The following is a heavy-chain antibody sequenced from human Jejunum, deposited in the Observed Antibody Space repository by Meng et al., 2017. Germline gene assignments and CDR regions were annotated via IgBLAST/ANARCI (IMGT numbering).Heavy chain of an antibody. CDR2: INDSGRT. CDR1: GGSISDYY. Sequence: QVKLQQWGAGLLKPSETLSLTCAVYGGSISDYYWTWFRQPPGKGLEWIGEINDSGRTNYNPSLKSRVTISVDTSKSQFYLRVSSVTAADTAVYYCARGNEYSNYGADFWGQGTLVTVSS. D-gene: IGHD4-11*01. V-gene: IGHV4-34*01. CDR3: ARGNEYSNYGADF. J-gene: IGHJ4*02.